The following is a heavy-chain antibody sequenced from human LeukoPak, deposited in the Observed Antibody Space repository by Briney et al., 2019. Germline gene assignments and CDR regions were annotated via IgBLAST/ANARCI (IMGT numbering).Heavy chain of an antibody. CDR2: IYYSGST. V-gene: IGHV4-39*01. D-gene: IGHD3-3*01. J-gene: IGHJ3*02. CDR3: ARLQAIRGPAFDI. CDR1: GGSISSSSYY. Sequence: PSETLSLTCTVSGGSISSSSYYWGWIRQPPGKGLEWIGSIYYSGSTYYNPSLKSRVTISVDTSKNQFSLKLSSVTAADTAVYYCARLQAIRGPAFDIWGQGTMVTVSS.